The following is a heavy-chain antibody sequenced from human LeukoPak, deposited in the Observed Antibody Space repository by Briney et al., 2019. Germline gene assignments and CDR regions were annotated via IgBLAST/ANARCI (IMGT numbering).Heavy chain of an antibody. CDR1: GYSFTSYW. CDR3: ARHGGGGSWAYGMDV. V-gene: IGHV5-51*01. CDR2: IYPGDSDT. Sequence: ASVKVSCKASGYSFTSYWIGWVRQMPGKGLEWMGIIYPGDSDTRYSPSFQGQVTISADKSISTAYLQWSSLKASDTAMYYCARHGGGGSWAYGMDVWGQGTTVTVSS. D-gene: IGHD2-15*01. J-gene: IGHJ6*02.